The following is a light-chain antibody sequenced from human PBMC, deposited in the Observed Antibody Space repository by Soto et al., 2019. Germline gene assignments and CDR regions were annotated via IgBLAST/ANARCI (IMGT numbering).Light chain of an antibody. CDR1: QSVSSN. Sequence: EIVMTQSPATLSVSPGERATLSCRASQSVSSNLALYQQKPGQAPRILIYGASTRATGIPSRFSGSWSGTDIPVTTSSLPTEDVEDYYWQQYNYWPRTFDQGTKVDIK. CDR3: QQYNYWPRT. V-gene: IGKV3-15*01. CDR2: GAS. J-gene: IGKJ1*01.